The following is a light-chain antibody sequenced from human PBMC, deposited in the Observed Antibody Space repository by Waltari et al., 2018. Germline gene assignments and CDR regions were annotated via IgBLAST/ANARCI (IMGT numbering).Light chain of an antibody. Sequence: QSALTQPASVSGSPGQSITISCPGTHSDVGAHDFVSWYHQHPGKAPHLIIYAVRNRPSGISNRFSASKSGNTASLTISGLQAEDEADYYCSSYTTSSAPVVFGTGTRVTVL. V-gene: IGLV2-14*01. CDR1: HSDVGAHDF. J-gene: IGLJ1*01. CDR2: AVR. CDR3: SSYTTSSAPVV.